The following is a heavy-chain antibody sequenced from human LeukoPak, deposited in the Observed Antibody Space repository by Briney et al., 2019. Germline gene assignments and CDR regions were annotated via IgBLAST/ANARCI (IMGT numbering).Heavy chain of an antibody. Sequence: SETLSLTCAVYGGSFSGYYWSWIRQPPGKGLEWIGEINHSGSTNYNPSLKSRVTISVDTSKNQFSLKLSSVTAADTAVYYCARGAAARPRYYYCYMDVWGKGTTVTVSS. CDR3: ARGAAARPRYYYCYMDV. D-gene: IGHD6-6*01. CDR2: INHSGST. V-gene: IGHV4-34*01. CDR1: GGSFSGYY. J-gene: IGHJ6*03.